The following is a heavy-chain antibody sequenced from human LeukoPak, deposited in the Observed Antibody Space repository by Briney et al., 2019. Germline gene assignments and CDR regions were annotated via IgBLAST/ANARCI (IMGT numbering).Heavy chain of an antibody. D-gene: IGHD2/OR15-2a*01. CDR3: ARGKAEYYYYYYYMDV. Sequence: ASVKVSCKASGYTFTGYYMHWVRQAHGQGLEWMGWINPNSGGTNYAQKFQGRVTMTRDTSISTAYMELSRLRSDDTAVYYCARGKAEYYYYYYYMDVWGKGTTVTVSS. CDR1: GYTFTGYY. V-gene: IGHV1-2*02. CDR2: INPNSGGT. J-gene: IGHJ6*03.